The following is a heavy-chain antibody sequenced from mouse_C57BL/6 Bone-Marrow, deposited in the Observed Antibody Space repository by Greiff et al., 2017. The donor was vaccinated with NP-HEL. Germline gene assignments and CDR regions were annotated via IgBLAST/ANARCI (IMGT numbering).Heavy chain of an antibody. CDR3: ARGGYLYYFDY. Sequence: EVKLLESGPGMVKPSQSLSLTCTVTGYSITSGYDWHWIRHFPGNKLEWMGYISYSGSTNYNPSLKSRISITHDTSKNHFFLKLNSVTTEDTATYYCARGGYLYYFDYWGQGTTLTVSS. D-gene: IGHD2-2*01. J-gene: IGHJ2*01. V-gene: IGHV3-1*01. CDR2: ISYSGST. CDR1: GYSITSGYD.